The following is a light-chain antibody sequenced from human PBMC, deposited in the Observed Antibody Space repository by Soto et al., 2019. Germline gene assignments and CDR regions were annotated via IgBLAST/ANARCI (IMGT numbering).Light chain of an antibody. CDR1: QTVGNNY. V-gene: IGKV3-20*01. CDR3: HQYGSSPAT. CDR2: GAS. J-gene: IGKJ1*01. Sequence: IVLTQSPGTLSLSPGERGTLSWRASQTVGNNYLAWYQQKPGQAPRLLIYGASSRATGIPDRFSGSGSGTDFTLTISRLEPEDFAVYYCHQYGSSPATFGQGTKVDIK.